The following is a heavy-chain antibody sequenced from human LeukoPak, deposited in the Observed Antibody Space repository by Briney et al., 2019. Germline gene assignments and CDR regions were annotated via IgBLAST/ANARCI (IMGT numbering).Heavy chain of an antibody. D-gene: IGHD3-10*01. CDR1: GFTFSNHY. J-gene: IGHJ4*02. V-gene: IGHV3-72*01. CDR3: VAMLRGVGY. CDR2: IKYKGNTNTT. Sequence: AETLTLSCAASGFTFSNHYMDWVRQAPGKGLEWVGRIKYKGNTNTTEYSASVKGRFTISRDDSKNSVYLQMNSLKTEDTAVYYCVAMLRGVGYWGQGTLVTVSS.